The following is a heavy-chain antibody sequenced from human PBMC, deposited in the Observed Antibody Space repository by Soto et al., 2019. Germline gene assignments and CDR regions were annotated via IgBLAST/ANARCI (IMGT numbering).Heavy chain of an antibody. D-gene: IGHD2-2*01. J-gene: IGHJ5*02. V-gene: IGHV4-39*07. CDR3: ARGLRGRYCSSTSCYWFDP. Sequence: SETLSLTCTVSGGSISSGDYYWSWIRQPPGKGLEWIGEINHSGSTNYNPPLKSRVTISVDTSKNQFSLKLSSVTAADTAVYYCARGLRGRYCSSTSCYWFDPWGQGTLVTVSS. CDR1: GGSISSGDYY. CDR2: INHSGST.